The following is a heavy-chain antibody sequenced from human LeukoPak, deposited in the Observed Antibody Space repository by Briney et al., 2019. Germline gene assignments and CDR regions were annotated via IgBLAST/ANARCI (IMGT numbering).Heavy chain of an antibody. J-gene: IGHJ6*02. Sequence: QTGGSLRLSCAASGFTFSSYEMNWVRQAPGKGLEWVSYISSSGSTIYYADSVKGRFTISRDNAKNSLYLQMNSLRAEDTAVYYCARDVSPYNWNDVWGAPYYYYGMDVWGQGTTVTVSS. V-gene: IGHV3-48*03. CDR1: GFTFSSYE. D-gene: IGHD1-1*01. CDR2: ISSSGSTI. CDR3: ARDVSPYNWNDVWGAPYYYYGMDV.